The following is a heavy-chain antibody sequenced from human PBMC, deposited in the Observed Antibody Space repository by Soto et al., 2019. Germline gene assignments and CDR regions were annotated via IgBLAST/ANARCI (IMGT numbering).Heavy chain of an antibody. V-gene: IGHV4-34*01. D-gene: IGHD6-13*01. CDR3: ARAGSSSWFQPARYYYYYMDV. CDR1: GGSFSGYY. Sequence: SETLSLTCAVYGGSFSGYYLSWIRQPPGKGLEWIGEINHSGSTNYNPSLKSRVTISVDTSKNQFSLKLSSVTAADTAVYYCARAGSSSWFQPARYYYYYMDVWGKGTTVTVSS. CDR2: INHSGST. J-gene: IGHJ6*03.